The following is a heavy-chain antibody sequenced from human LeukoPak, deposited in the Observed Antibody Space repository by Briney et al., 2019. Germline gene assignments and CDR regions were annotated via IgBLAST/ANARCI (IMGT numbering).Heavy chain of an antibody. Sequence: GRSLRLSCAASGFTFSSYGMHWVRQAPGKGLEWVAVIWYDGSNKYYADSVKGRFTISRGNPKNTLYLQMNSLRAEDTAVYYCARDRARRHIVATIYYYYYYGMDVWGQGTTVTVSS. V-gene: IGHV3-33*01. CDR2: IWYDGSNK. CDR3: ARDRARRHIVATIYYYYYYGMDV. D-gene: IGHD5-12*01. J-gene: IGHJ6*02. CDR1: GFTFSSYG.